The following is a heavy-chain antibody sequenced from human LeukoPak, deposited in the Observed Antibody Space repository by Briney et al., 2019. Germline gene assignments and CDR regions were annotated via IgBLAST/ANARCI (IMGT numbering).Heavy chain of an antibody. V-gene: IGHV1-2*06. J-gene: IGHJ4*02. D-gene: IGHD3-22*01. CDR3: ARPPYYYDSSGPWDY. CDR2: INPNSGGT. Sequence: ASVKVSCKASGYTFTGYYMHWVRQAPGQGLEWMGRINPNSGGTNYAQKFQGRVTMTRDTSISTAYMELSRLRSDDTAVYYCARPPYYYDSSGPWDYWGQGTLVTVSS. CDR1: GYTFTGYY.